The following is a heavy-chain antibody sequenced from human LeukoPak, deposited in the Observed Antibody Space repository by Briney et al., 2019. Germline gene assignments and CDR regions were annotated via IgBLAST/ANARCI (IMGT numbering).Heavy chain of an antibody. V-gene: IGHV3-7*01. CDR3: ARDLGYSSSWSQPFDY. CDR1: GFTFSSYW. Sequence: PGGSLRLSCAASGFTFSSYWMSWVRQAPGKGREWVANIKQDGSEKYYVDSVKGRFTISRDNAKNSLYLQMNSLRAEDTAVYYCARDLGYSSSWSQPFDYWGQGTLVTVSS. CDR2: IKQDGSEK. J-gene: IGHJ4*02. D-gene: IGHD6-13*01.